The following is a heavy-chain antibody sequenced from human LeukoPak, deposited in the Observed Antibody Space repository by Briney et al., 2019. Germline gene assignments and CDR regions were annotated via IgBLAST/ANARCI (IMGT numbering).Heavy chain of an antibody. CDR1: GGSISSYY. J-gene: IGHJ4*02. Sequence: PSETLSLACNVSGGSISSYYCSWIRQPPGRGLEWIGYIYYTGSTNHNPSLKSRVTMSLDTSKKQFSLKLSSVTAADTAFYYCALITVKRGPVNFDYWGQGTLVTVSS. CDR3: ALITVKRGPVNFDY. CDR2: IYYTGST. D-gene: IGHD4-17*01. V-gene: IGHV4-59*01.